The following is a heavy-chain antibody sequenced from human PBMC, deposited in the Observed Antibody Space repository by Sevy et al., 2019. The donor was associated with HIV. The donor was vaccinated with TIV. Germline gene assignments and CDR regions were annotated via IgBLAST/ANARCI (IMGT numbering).Heavy chain of an antibody. V-gene: IGHV4-34*01. J-gene: IGHJ6*02. CDR1: GGSFSGYY. D-gene: IGHD6-6*01. CDR3: ARGIAARRPAGYYYYYGMDV. Sequence: SETLSLTCAVYGGSFSGYYWSWIRQPPGKGLEWIGEINQSGSTNYNPSLKSRVTISVDTSKNQFSLKLSSVTAADTAVYYCARGIAARRPAGYYYYYGMDVWVQGTTVTVSS. CDR2: INQSGST.